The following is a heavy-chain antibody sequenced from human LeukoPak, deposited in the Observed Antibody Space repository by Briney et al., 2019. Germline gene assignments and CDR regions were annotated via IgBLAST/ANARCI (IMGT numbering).Heavy chain of an antibody. V-gene: IGHV4-39*01. CDR1: GGPISSSIYY. J-gene: IGHJ3*02. CDR3: ARRPSVVVAATRRAFDI. CDR2: IYYSGST. Sequence: SETLSLTCTVSGGPISSSIYYWGWIRKPPGKGLEWIGSIYYSGSTYYNPSLKSRVTLSVDTSKNQFSLKLSSVTAADTAVYYCARRPSVVVAATRRAFDIWGQGTMVTVSS. D-gene: IGHD2-15*01.